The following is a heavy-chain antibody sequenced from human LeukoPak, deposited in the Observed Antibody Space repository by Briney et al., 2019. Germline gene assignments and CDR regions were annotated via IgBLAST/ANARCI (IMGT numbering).Heavy chain of an antibody. J-gene: IGHJ5*02. CDR1: GFTLGDYA. D-gene: IGHD3-22*01. Sequence: PGGSLRLSCTASGFTLGDYAMSWVRQAPGKGLEWVGFIRSKGYGGTTEYAASVKGRFTISRDDSKSIAYLQMNSLKTEDTAVHYCTRPPYYDSSGSPRWFDPWGQGTLVTVSS. CDR3: TRPPYYDSSGSPRWFDP. CDR2: IRSKGYGGTT. V-gene: IGHV3-49*04.